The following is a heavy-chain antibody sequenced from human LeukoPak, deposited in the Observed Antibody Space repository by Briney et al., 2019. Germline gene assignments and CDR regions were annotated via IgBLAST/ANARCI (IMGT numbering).Heavy chain of an antibody. CDR1: GFTFSSYG. CDR3: AKAGTSCGGDCYLLGQD. Sequence: GVSLRLSCAASGFTFSSYGMSWVRQAQGKGLEGVSAISGSGGSTYYADCVKDRFTISRDNSKNTLYLQMNSLRAEDTAVYYCAKAGTSCGGDCYLLGQDWGQGTLVTVSS. V-gene: IGHV3-23*01. CDR2: ISGSGGST. J-gene: IGHJ4*02. D-gene: IGHD2-21*02.